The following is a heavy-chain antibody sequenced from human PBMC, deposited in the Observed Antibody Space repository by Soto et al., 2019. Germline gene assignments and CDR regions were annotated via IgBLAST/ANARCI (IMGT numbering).Heavy chain of an antibody. CDR1: GFSFTGYY. CDR2: INAHSGGT. D-gene: IGHD6-6*01. CDR3: AKDLTRQLAYWLDP. V-gene: IGHV1-2*02. J-gene: IGHJ5*02. Sequence: ASVKVSCKASGFSFTGYYIHWLRQAPGQGLEWMGWINAHSGGTEYAQKFQGRVTLTRDTSIATAYLTLTSLTSDDTALYYCAKDLTRQLAYWLDPWGQGTQVTVPS.